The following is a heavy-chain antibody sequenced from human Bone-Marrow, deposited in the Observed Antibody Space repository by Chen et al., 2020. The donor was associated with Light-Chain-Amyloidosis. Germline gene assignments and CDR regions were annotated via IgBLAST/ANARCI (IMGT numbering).Heavy chain of an antibody. CDR2: TNSAGTST. CDR1: WFSFSTYW. Sequence: EVLLVESGGEVVQPGGSLRLSCTASWFSFSTYWMHWVRQSPGKGLVSVSRTNSAGTSTTYADSVKGRFTVSRDNTKNTMYLEMNSLRVEDTAVYYCARTTLRYLDYWGQGPLVTVSS. D-gene: IGHD3-9*01. J-gene: IGHJ4*02. CDR3: ARTTLRYLDY. V-gene: IGHV3-74*01.